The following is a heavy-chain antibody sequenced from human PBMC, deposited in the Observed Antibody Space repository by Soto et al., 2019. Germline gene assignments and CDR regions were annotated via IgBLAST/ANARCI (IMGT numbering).Heavy chain of an antibody. V-gene: IGHV1-69*13. J-gene: IGHJ5*02. CDR2: IIPIFGTA. Sequence: GASVKVSCKASGGTFSSYAISWVRQAPGQGLEWMGGIIPIFGTANYAQKFQGRVTITADESTSTAYMELSSLRSEDTAVYYCARSGLYCGGDCYSHWFDPWGQGTLVTVSS. CDR3: ARSGLYCGGDCYSHWFDP. CDR1: GGTFSSYA. D-gene: IGHD2-21*02.